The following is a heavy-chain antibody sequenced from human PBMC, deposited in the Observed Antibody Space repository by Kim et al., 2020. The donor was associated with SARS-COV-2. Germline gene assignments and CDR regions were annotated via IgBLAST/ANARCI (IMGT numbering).Heavy chain of an antibody. J-gene: IGHJ4*02. D-gene: IGHD1-26*01. CDR3: AASYSGSIRGPGY. CDR1: GFTFSGHF. V-gene: IGHV3-72*01. CDR2: IANQANTYTT. Sequence: GGSLRLSCAASGFTFSGHFMDWVRQAPGKGLEWVGRIANQANTYTTQYAASVNDRFTISRDDSKNSLYLQMNSLKTEDTAVYYCAASYSGSIRGPGYWGQGSLVTVSS.